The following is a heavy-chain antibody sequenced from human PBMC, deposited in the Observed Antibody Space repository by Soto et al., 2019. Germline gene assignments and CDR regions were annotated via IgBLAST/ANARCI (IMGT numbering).Heavy chain of an antibody. J-gene: IGHJ5*02. D-gene: IGHD2-2*01. Sequence: ASVKVSCKASGGTFSSYAISWVRQAPGQGLEWMGGIIPIFGTANYAQKFQGRVTITADESTSTAYMELSSLRSEDTAVYYCARGPEGYCSSTSCLNWFDPWGQGTLVTVSS. CDR1: GGTFSSYA. V-gene: IGHV1-69*13. CDR2: IIPIFGTA. CDR3: ARGPEGYCSSTSCLNWFDP.